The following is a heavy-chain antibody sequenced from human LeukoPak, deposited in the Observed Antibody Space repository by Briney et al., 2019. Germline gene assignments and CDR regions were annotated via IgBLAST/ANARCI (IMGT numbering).Heavy chain of an antibody. Sequence: PGGSLRLSCAASGFTVSSNYMSWVRQAPGKGLEWVSVIYSGGSTYYADSVKGRFTISRDNSKNTLYLQMNSLRAEDTAVYYCASPGARDGYNTYLDYWGQGTLVTVSS. CDR1: GFTVSSNY. D-gene: IGHD5-24*01. V-gene: IGHV3-66*01. CDR3: ASPGARDGYNTYLDY. CDR2: IYSGGST. J-gene: IGHJ4*02.